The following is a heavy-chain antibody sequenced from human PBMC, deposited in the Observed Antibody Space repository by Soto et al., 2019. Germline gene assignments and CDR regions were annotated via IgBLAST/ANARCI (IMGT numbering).Heavy chain of an antibody. CDR1: GYTFTSYA. J-gene: IGHJ5*02. D-gene: IGHD3-3*01. V-gene: IGHV1-3*01. Sequence: QVQLVQSGAEVKKPGASVKVSCKASGYTFTSYAMHWVRQAPGHRLEWMGWINAGNGNTKYSQKFQGRVTITRDTSASTAYMELSSLKSEDTAVYYCARPSSHSGKGNYDFGSRYRASGPFDPWGQGTLVTVSS. CDR3: ARPSSHSGKGNYDFGSRYRASGPFDP. CDR2: INAGNGNT.